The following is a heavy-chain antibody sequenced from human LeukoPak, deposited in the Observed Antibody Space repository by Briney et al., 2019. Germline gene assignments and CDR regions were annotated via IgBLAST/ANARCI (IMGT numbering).Heavy chain of an antibody. CDR1: GGSFSGYY. D-gene: IGHD6-19*01. Sequence: SETLSLTCAVHGGSFSGYYWSWIRQPPGKGLEWIGEINHSGSTNYNPSLKSRVTISVDTSKNQFSLKLSSVTAADTAVYYCARPRYSSGALLYWGQGTLVTVSS. CDR2: INHSGST. J-gene: IGHJ4*02. V-gene: IGHV4-34*01. CDR3: ARPRYSSGALLY.